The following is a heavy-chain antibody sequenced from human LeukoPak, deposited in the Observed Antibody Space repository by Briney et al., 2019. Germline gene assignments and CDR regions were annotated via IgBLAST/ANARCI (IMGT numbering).Heavy chain of an antibody. Sequence: GGSLRLSCAASGFTFSSYSMNWVRQAPGKGLEWVSSISSSSSYIYYADSVKGRFTISRDNAKNSLYLQMNSLRAEDTAVYYCARVKARDGYNSNWFDPWGQGTLVTVSS. CDR2: ISSSSSYI. J-gene: IGHJ5*02. CDR3: ARVKARDGYNSNWFDP. CDR1: GFTFSSYS. V-gene: IGHV3-21*01. D-gene: IGHD5-24*01.